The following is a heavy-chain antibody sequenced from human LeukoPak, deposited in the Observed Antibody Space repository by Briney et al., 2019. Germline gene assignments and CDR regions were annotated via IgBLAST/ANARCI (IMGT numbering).Heavy chain of an antibody. CDR2: IYYSGST. CDR3: AREYLSDRRFDP. D-gene: IGHD3-22*01. V-gene: IGHV4-59*11. CDR1: GGSISSHY. J-gene: IGHJ5*02. Sequence: SETLSLTCTVSGGSISSHYWSWIRQPPGKGLEWIGYIYYSGSTNYNPSLKSRVTISVDTSKNQFSLKLSSVTAADTAVYYCAREYLSDRRFDPWGQGTLVTVSS.